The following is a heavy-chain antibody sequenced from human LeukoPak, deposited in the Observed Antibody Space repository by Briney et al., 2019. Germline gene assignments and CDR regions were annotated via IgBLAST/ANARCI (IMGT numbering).Heavy chain of an antibody. J-gene: IGHJ3*02. CDR3: ARDVEQVRGVNAFDI. V-gene: IGHV3-48*03. Sequence: PGGSLRLSCAASGFTFSSYEMNWVRQAPGKGLEWVSYISSSGSTIYYADSVKGRFTISRDNAKNSLYLQMNSLRAEDTAVYYCARDVEQVRGVNAFDIRGQGTMVTVSS. CDR1: GFTFSSYE. CDR2: ISSSGSTI. D-gene: IGHD3-10*01.